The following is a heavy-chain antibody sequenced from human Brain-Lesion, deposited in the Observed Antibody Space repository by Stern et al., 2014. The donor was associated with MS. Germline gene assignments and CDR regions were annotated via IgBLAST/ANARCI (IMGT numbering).Heavy chain of an antibody. D-gene: IGHD1-26*01. CDR2: FDPRDGET. J-gene: IGHJ4*02. V-gene: IGHV1-24*01. Sequence: VQLVESGAEVKKPGASVKVSCKVSGYTLTEFSMHWVRQAPRKGLEWMGGFDPRDGETIYAQKFQGRVTMTEDTSTDTACMELSSLRSEATAVYYCATLSPGAGGNYYRHFDYWGQGTLVTVSS. CDR1: GYTLTEFS. CDR3: ATLSPGAGGNYYRHFDY.